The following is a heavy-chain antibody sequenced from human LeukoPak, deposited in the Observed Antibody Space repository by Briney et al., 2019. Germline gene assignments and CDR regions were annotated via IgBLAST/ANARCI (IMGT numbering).Heavy chain of an antibody. CDR2: INSDGSWT. D-gene: IGHD2/OR15-2a*01. CDR3: VSFYETY. J-gene: IGHJ4*02. CDR1: GNYW. V-gene: IGHV3-74*01. Sequence: GGSLRLSCAASGNYWMHWVRQAPGRGLVWVSHINSDGSWTSYADSVKGRFTISKDNAKKTVYLQMNSLRAEDTAVYYCVSFYETYWGRGTLVTVSS.